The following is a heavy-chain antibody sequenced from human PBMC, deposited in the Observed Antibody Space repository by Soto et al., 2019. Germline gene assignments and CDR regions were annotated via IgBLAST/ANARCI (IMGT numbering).Heavy chain of an antibody. D-gene: IGHD3-10*01. J-gene: IGHJ4*02. Sequence: QVQLQQWGAGLLKPSETLSLTCAVYGGSFSGYYWNWIRQPPGKGLEWIGEINHSGSTNYNPSLKSRLTISVDTSKNQFSLKLISVTAADTAVYYCARGYGRNFYYWGQGTLVTVSS. V-gene: IGHV4-34*01. CDR3: ARGYGRNFYY. CDR2: INHSGST. CDR1: GGSFSGYY.